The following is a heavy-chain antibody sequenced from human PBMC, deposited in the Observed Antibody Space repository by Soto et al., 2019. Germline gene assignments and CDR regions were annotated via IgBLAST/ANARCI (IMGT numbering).Heavy chain of an antibody. Sequence: PSETLSLTCTVSGGSISSSSYYWGWIRQPPGKGLEWLGSIYYSGSTYYNPSLKSRVTISVDTSKNQFSLKLSSVTAADTAVYYCARLGVHGDYALDYWGQGTLVTVSS. D-gene: IGHD4-17*01. CDR1: GGSISSSSYY. CDR2: IYYSGST. J-gene: IGHJ4*02. CDR3: ARLGVHGDYALDY. V-gene: IGHV4-39*01.